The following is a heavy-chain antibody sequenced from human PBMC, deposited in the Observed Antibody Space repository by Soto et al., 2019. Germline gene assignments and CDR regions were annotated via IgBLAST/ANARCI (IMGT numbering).Heavy chain of an antibody. Sequence: QLQLQESGSGLVKPSQTLSLTCAVSGGSISSGGYSWSWIRQPPGKGLEWIGYIYHSGSTYYNPSLKSRVTISADRSNNQFSLKLSSVTAADTAVYYCTRDSVYSDGLYYFDYWGQGTLVTVSS. J-gene: IGHJ4*02. CDR1: GGSISSGGYS. V-gene: IGHV4-30-2*01. CDR3: TRDSVYSDGLYYFDY. D-gene: IGHD5-18*01. CDR2: IYHSGST.